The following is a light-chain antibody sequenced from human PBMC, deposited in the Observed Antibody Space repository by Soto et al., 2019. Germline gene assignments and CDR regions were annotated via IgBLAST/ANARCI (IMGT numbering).Light chain of an antibody. CDR3: QQYNSWPIT. J-gene: IGKJ5*01. V-gene: IGKV3-11*01. CDR1: QSVFSS. Sequence: ETVLTQSPATLSLSPGERASLSCRASQSVFSSLAWYQQKPGQAPRLLIYDASNRATGVPARFSGSGSGTDFTLTISSLEPEDFAVYYCQQYNSWPITFGQGTRL. CDR2: DAS.